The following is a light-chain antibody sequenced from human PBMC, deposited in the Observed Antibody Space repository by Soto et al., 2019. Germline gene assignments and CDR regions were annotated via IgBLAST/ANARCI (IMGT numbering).Light chain of an antibody. CDR3: QPYDTSPRT. CDR1: QSVSSNY. Sequence: EVMLTQSPGTLSLSPGERATLSCRASQSVSSNYLAWYQQKSGQAPRLLIYGASNRATGIPDRFSGSGSGTDLTLTIRRLEPEDFAVYYCQPYDTSPRTFGQGTKVEFK. V-gene: IGKV3-20*01. J-gene: IGKJ1*01. CDR2: GAS.